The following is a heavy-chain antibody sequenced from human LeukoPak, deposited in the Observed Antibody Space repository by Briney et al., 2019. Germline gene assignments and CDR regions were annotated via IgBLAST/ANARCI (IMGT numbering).Heavy chain of an antibody. D-gene: IGHD6-19*01. J-gene: IGHJ4*02. CDR1: GFTSTSYA. V-gene: IGHV3-23*01. Sequence: PGGSLRLSCAASGFTSTSYAMSWVRQAPGKRLEWVSAITGSGGSTYYADSVKGRFTISRDNSKNTLYLQMNSLRAEDTAVYYCAAYRSGWQTFDYWGQGTLVTVSS. CDR3: AAYRSGWQTFDY. CDR2: ITGSGGST.